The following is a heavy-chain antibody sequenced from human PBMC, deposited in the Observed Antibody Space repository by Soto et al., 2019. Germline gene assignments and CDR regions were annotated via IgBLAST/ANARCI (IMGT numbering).Heavy chain of an antibody. Sequence: EVQLVESGGGLVKPGGSLRLSCAASGFTFSNAWMSWVRQAPGKGLEWVGRIKSKTDGGTTDYAAPVKGRFTISRDDSKNTLYLQMNSLSAEDTALYYCARDADGDGWPWGYWGQGTLVTVSS. CDR2: IKSKTDGGTT. D-gene: IGHD3-10*01. V-gene: IGHV3-15*01. CDR1: GFTFSNAW. J-gene: IGHJ4*02. CDR3: ARDADGDGWPWGY.